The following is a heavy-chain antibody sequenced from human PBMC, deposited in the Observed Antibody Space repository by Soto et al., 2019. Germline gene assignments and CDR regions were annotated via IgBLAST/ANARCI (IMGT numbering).Heavy chain of an antibody. CDR2: MNPNSGNT. J-gene: IGHJ1*01. CDR3: ARIGDLYYDFWSGYSHPAEYFQH. Sequence: GASVKVSCKASGYTFTSYDINWVRQATGQGLEWMGWMNPNSGNTGYAQKFQGRVTMTRNTSISTAYMELSSLRSEDTAVYYCARIGDLYYDFWSGYSHPAEYFQHWGQGTLVTVSS. CDR1: GYTFTSYD. D-gene: IGHD3-3*01. V-gene: IGHV1-8*01.